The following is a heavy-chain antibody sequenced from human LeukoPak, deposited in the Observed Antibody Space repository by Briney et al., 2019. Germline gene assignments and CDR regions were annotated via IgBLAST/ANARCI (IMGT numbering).Heavy chain of an antibody. V-gene: IGHV1-18*04. CDR2: ISAYNGNT. CDR3: ARDSGSGSYPSDY. D-gene: IGHD3-10*01. J-gene: IGHJ4*02. Sequence: ASVKVSCKASGYAFTSYPLTWARQAPGQVLQWMGWISAYNGNTNYAQKFQGRVTMTTDTSTSTAYMELRSLRSDDTAVYYCARDSGSGSYPSDYWGQGTLVTVSS. CDR1: GYAFTSYP.